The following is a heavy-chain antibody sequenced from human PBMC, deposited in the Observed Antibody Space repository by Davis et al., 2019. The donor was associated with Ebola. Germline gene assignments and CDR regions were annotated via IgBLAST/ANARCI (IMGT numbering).Heavy chain of an antibody. Sequence: SVKVSCKASGDTFSNSAINWVRQAPGQGIEWMGGVIPMFGTAHYAQKFQGRVTITADESTSTAYLELSSLRSDDTAVYYCARRGGGNYYESSGYYAYWGQGTLVTVSS. CDR2: VIPMFGTA. D-gene: IGHD3-22*01. J-gene: IGHJ4*02. V-gene: IGHV1-69*13. CDR1: GDTFSNSA. CDR3: ARRGGGNYYESSGYYAY.